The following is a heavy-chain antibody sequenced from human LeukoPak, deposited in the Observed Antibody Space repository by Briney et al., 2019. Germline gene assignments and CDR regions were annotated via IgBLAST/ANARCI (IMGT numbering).Heavy chain of an antibody. Sequence: GGSLRLSCAASGFTFSNYAMTWVRQAPGKGLQWVSAISGSGGSTYYADSVKGRFTISRDNSKNTLYLQMNSLRAEDTAVYYCAKDLSGYDSSGFDYWGQGTLVTVSS. CDR3: AKDLSGYDSSGFDY. J-gene: IGHJ4*02. CDR2: ISGSGGST. CDR1: GFTFSNYA. D-gene: IGHD3-22*01. V-gene: IGHV3-23*01.